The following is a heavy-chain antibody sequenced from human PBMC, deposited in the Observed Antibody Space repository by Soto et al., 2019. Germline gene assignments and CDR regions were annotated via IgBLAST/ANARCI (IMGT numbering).Heavy chain of an antibody. J-gene: IGHJ4*02. V-gene: IGHV4-39*01. CDR1: GGSISSSSYY. Sequence: PSETLSLTCTVSGGSISSSSYYWGWIRQPPGKGLEWIGSIYYSGSTYYNPSLKSRVTISVDTSKNQFSLKLSSVTAADTAVYYCARQNYGSGRDYFDYWGQGTLVTVSS. CDR3: ARQNYGSGRDYFDY. CDR2: IYYSGST. D-gene: IGHD3-10*01.